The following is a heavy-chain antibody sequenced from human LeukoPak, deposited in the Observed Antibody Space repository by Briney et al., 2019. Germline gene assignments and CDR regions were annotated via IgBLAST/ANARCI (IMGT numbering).Heavy chain of an antibody. CDR2: ISSRGGST. V-gene: IGHV3-23*01. CDR3: AKGYYGSGSYPTLDN. Sequence: PGGSLRLSCAASGFTFTTHAMNWVRQAPGKGLEWVSVISSRGGSTYYADSVKGRFTISRDNSKNTLYLQMNSLRAEDTAVYYCAKGYYGSGSYPTLDNWGQGTLVTVSS. D-gene: IGHD3-10*01. CDR1: GFTFTTHA. J-gene: IGHJ4*02.